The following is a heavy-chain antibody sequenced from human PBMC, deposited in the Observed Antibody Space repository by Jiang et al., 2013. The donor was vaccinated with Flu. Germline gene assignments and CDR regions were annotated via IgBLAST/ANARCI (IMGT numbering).Heavy chain of an antibody. Sequence: GPGLVKPSETLSLTCTVSGGSISSSSYYWGWIRQPPGKGLEWIGSIYYSGSTYYNPSLKSRVTISVDTSKNQFSLKLSSVTAADTAVYYCASMGGDGIAVAGTDYWGQGTLVTVSS. CDR2: IYYSGST. V-gene: IGHV4-39*01. CDR3: ASMGGDGIAVAGTDY. D-gene: IGHD6-19*01. J-gene: IGHJ4*02. CDR1: GGSISSSSYY.